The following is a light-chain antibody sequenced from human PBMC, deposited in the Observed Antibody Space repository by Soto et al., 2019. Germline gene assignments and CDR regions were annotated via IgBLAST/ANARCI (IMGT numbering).Light chain of an antibody. CDR2: EVS. J-gene: IGLJ2*01. CDR3: SSYAGSNTVV. Sequence: QSALTQPPSASGSPGQSVTISCTGTSSDVGGYNYVSWYQQHPGKAPKLMIYEVSKRPSGVPDRFSGSKSGNTASLTVSGXQAEDEADYYCSSYAGSNTVVFGGGTKVTVL. CDR1: SSDVGGYNY. V-gene: IGLV2-8*01.